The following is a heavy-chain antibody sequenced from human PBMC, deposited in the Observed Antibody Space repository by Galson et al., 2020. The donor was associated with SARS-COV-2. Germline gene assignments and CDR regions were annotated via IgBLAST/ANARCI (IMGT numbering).Heavy chain of an antibody. CDR2: TNPHSGNA. J-gene: IGHJ3*02. Sequence: GASVKVSCEASGYTFTNYEIDWVRQATGQGLEWMGWTNPHSGNAGYAPKFQGRVTMTRDTSTNTAHMELTNLRSDDTAVYYCVRKSGWREHKDGFDIWGQGTLVSVSS. CDR1: GYTFTNYE. D-gene: IGHD6-19*01. CDR3: VRKSGWREHKDGFDI. V-gene: IGHV1-8*01.